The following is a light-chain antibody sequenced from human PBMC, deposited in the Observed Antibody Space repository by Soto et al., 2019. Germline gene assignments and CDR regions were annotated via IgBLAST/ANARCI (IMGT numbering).Light chain of an antibody. CDR3: QQSYSSPLT. CDR1: QSINSN. V-gene: IGKV1-39*01. CDR2: AAS. J-gene: IGKJ4*01. Sequence: DIQMNPSPSSLSSSVGDRVTITCPASQSINSNLNWYQQKPGKAPKVLIYAASSLQSGVPSRFSGSGSGTDFTLTISSLQPEDFATYLCQQSYSSPLTFGGGTKVDIK.